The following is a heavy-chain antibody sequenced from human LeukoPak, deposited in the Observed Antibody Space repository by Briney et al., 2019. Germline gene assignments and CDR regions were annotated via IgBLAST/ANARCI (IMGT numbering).Heavy chain of an antibody. D-gene: IGHD6-19*01. J-gene: IGHJ3*02. Sequence: GGSLRLSCAASGFTVSSNYMSWVRQAPGKGLEWVSVICSGGSTYYADSVKGRFTISRDNAKNSLYLQMNSLRAEDTAVYYCARDRAVAGNAFDIWGQGTMVTVSS. CDR1: GFTVSSNY. V-gene: IGHV3-53*01. CDR2: ICSGGST. CDR3: ARDRAVAGNAFDI.